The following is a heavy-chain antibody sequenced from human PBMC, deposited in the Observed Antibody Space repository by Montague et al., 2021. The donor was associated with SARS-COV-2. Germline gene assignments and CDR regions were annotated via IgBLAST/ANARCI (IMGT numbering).Heavy chain of an antibody. CDR2: IYYSGST. V-gene: IGHV4-39*01. CDR3: ARAFIAAAGTTSFDY. Sequence: SETLSLTCIVSGGSISSSSYFWGWIRQPPGKGLEWIGSIYYSGSTYYNPSLKSRVTISVDTSKNQFSLKLSSVTAADTAVYYCARAFIAAAGTTSFDYWGQGTLVTVSS. CDR1: GGSISSSSYF. D-gene: IGHD6-13*01. J-gene: IGHJ4*02.